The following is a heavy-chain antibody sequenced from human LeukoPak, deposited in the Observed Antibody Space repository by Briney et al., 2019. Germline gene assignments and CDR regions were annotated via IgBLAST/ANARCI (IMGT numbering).Heavy chain of an antibody. J-gene: IGHJ6*02. V-gene: IGHV1-18*01. CDR2: VSAYNGNT. D-gene: IGHD6-13*01. Sequence: ASVKVSCKASGNTFTNYGFSWVRLAPGQGLEGMGWVSAYNGNTNYTQKLQGRDTMTTDAPTSTAYMELKSLRSDDTAVYYCARGAREQQPDYYYGLDVWGQGTTVTVSS. CDR1: GNTFTNYG. CDR3: ARGAREQQPDYYYGLDV.